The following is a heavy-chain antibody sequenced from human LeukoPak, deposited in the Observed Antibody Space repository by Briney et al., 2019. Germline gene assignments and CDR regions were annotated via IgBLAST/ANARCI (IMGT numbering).Heavy chain of an antibody. J-gene: IGHJ2*01. V-gene: IGHV3-23*01. Sequence: PGGSLRLSCAASGFTFSSYAMSWVRQAPGKGLEWVSAISGSGGSTYYADSVKGRFTISRDNSKNTLYLQMNSLRAEDTAVYYCATHGIGSGNSEGHWYFDLWGRGTLVTVSS. D-gene: IGHD3-10*01. CDR2: ISGSGGST. CDR1: GFTFSSYA. CDR3: ATHGIGSGNSEGHWYFDL.